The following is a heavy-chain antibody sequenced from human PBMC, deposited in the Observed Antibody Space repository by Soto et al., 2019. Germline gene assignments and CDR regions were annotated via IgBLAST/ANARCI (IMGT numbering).Heavy chain of an antibody. CDR3: AKGPGYSYGPFDY. V-gene: IGHV3-30*18. Sequence: GGSLRLSCAASGFTFSSYGMHWVRQAPGKGLEWVAVISYDGSNKYYADSVKGRFTISRDNSKNTLYLQMNSPRAEDTAVYYCAKGPGYSYGPFDYWGQGTLVTVSS. J-gene: IGHJ4*02. D-gene: IGHD5-18*01. CDR1: GFTFSSYG. CDR2: ISYDGSNK.